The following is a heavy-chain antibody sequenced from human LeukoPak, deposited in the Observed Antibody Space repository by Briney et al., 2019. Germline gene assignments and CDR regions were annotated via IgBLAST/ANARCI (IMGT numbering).Heavy chain of an antibody. V-gene: IGHV4-39*01. CDR2: IYYSGRT. J-gene: IGHJ5*02. D-gene: IGHD4-23*01. CDR3: ARYTMVVTGGRWFDP. CDR1: GDSVSRSDSY. Sequence: PSETLSLTCSVSGDSVSRSDSYWDWIRQPPGKGLEWIGTIYYSGRTYYSPSLKSRVTMSVDPSNNQFSLNLRSVTAADTALYYCARYTMVVTGGRWFDPWGQGTLVTVSS.